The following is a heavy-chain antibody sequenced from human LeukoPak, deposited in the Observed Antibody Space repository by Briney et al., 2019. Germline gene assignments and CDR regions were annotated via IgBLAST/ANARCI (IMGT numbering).Heavy chain of an antibody. Sequence: SETLSLTCTVSGGSISSYYWSWIRQPAGKGLEWIGRIYTSGSTNYNPSLKSRVTMSVDTSKNQFSLKLSSVTAADTAVYYCATLIGYCSSTSCDEIDYWGQGTLVTVSS. J-gene: IGHJ4*02. CDR3: ATLIGYCSSTSCDEIDY. CDR1: GGSISSYY. D-gene: IGHD2-2*01. CDR2: IYTSGST. V-gene: IGHV4-4*07.